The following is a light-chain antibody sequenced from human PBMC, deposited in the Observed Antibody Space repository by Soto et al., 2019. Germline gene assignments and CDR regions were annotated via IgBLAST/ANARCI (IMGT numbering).Light chain of an antibody. CDR1: SSNIGTNT. CDR2: SND. CDR3: AAWDDSRNGPE. V-gene: IGLV1-44*01. J-gene: IGLJ2*01. Sequence: QSVLTQPPSASGAPGQRVTISCSGSSSNIGTNTVTWYQQLPGTAPKVLIYSNDERPSGVPDRFSGSRSGTSASLAISGLQSDDEADYYCAAWDDSRNGPEFGGGTKLTVL.